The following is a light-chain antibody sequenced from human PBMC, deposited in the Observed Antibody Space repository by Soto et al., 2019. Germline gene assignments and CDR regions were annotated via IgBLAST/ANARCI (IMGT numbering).Light chain of an antibody. V-gene: IGKV1-8*01. CDR2: AAS. Sequence: AIRMTQSPSSLSLSPSDRGTITCRASQGISSYLAWYQQKPGKAPKLLIYAASTLQSGVPSRFSGSGSGTDFTLTISVLQSEDFATYCCQQDYSHRITFGQGRRLETK. CDR3: QQDYSHRIT. CDR1: QGISSY. J-gene: IGKJ5*01.